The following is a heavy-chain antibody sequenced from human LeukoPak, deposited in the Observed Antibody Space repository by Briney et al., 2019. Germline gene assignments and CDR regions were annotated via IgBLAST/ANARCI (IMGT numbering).Heavy chain of an antibody. V-gene: IGHV5-51*01. J-gene: IGHJ3*02. Sequence: ESLKISCKGSGYSFTSYWIGWVRQMPGKGLEWMGIIYPGDSNTKYNPSFQGQVTISTDKSISTAYLQWSSLQASDTAMFYCARRSYYYDSQDTFDIWGQGTMVTVSS. CDR3: ARRSYYYDSQDTFDI. CDR2: IYPGDSNT. CDR1: GYSFTSYW. D-gene: IGHD3-22*01.